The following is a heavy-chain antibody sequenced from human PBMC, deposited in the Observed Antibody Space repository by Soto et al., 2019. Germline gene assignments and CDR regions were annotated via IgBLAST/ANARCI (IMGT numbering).Heavy chain of an antibody. CDR3: ASLTVLLHLFDP. D-gene: IGHD3-10*01. V-gene: IGHV4-39*01. J-gene: IGHJ5*02. CDR2: IYYSGNT. Sequence: QLQLQESGPGLVKPSETLSLTCTVSGGSISSSSYYWGWIRQPPGKGLEWIGSIYYSGNTYYNPSLKRRVTISVDTSKNQFSLKLSSVTAADTAVYYCASLTVLLHLFDPWGQGTLVTVSS. CDR1: GGSISSSSYY.